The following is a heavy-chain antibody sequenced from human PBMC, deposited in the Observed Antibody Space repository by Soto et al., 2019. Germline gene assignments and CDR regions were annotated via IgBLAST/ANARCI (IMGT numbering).Heavy chain of an antibody. CDR2: IIPIFGTA. J-gene: IGHJ6*02. D-gene: IGHD6-13*01. V-gene: IGHV1-69*13. CDR1: GGTFSSYA. CDR3: ARLGSSSWHSYYYYGMDV. Sequence: SVKVSCKASGGTFSSYAISWVRQAPGQGLEWMGGIIPIFGTANYAQKFQGRVTITADESTSTAYMELSSLRSEDTAVYYCARLGSSSWHSYYYYGMDVWGQGTTVTVSS.